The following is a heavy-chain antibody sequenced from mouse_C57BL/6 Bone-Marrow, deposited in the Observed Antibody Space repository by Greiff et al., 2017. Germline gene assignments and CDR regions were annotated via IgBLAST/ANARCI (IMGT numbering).Heavy chain of an antibody. CDR1: GYTFTDYY. CDR2: INPYNGGT. CDR3: ARGDYGYWYFDV. V-gene: IGHV1-19*01. Sequence: VQLQQSGPVLVKPGASVKMSCKASGYTFTDYYMNWVKQSHGKSLEWIGVINPYNGGTSYNQKFKGKATLTVDKSSSTAYMELNSLTSEDSAVYYCARGDYGYWYFDVWGTGTTVTVSS. J-gene: IGHJ1*03. D-gene: IGHD1-1*02.